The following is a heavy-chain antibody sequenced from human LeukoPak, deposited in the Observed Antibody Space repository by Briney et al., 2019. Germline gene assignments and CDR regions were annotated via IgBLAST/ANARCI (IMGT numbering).Heavy chain of an antibody. CDR3: AKGTGYSSGRYFDY. V-gene: IGHV3-30*18. D-gene: IGHD6-19*01. CDR1: GFTFSSYG. Sequence: PGGSLRLSCAASGFTFSSYGMHWVRQAPGKGLEWVAVISYDGSNKYYADSVKGRFTISRDNSKNTLYLQMNSLRAEDTAVYYCAKGTGYSSGRYFDYWGQGTLVTVSS. J-gene: IGHJ4*02. CDR2: ISYDGSNK.